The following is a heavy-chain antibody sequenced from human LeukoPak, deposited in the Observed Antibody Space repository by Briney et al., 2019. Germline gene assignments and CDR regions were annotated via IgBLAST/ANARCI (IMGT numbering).Heavy chain of an antibody. J-gene: IGHJ4*02. Sequence: PGGSLRLSCAASGFTFSSYWMAWVRQAPGKGLEWVANIKGDESARHQADSVRGRFTISKDNARNSLLLQMNSLRVEDTAVYYCARSIGCSGPKCYGVYYFDFWGQGALVTVSS. CDR2: IKGDESAR. CDR1: GFTFSSYW. V-gene: IGHV3-7*01. CDR3: ARSIGCSGPKCYGVYYFDF. D-gene: IGHD2-2*01.